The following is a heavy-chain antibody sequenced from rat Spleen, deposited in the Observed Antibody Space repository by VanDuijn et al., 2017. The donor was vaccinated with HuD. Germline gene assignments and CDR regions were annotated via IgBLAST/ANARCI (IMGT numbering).Heavy chain of an antibody. Sequence: EVQLVESDGGLVQPGRSLKLSCAASGFTFTDYYMAWVRQAPTKGLEWVATITYDGSSTYYRDSVKGRFTMSRDNAKSTLYLQMDSLRSEDTATYYCATDGQGARFAYWGQGTLVSVSS. V-gene: IGHV5-29*01. D-gene: IGHD5-1*01. J-gene: IGHJ3*01. CDR1: GFTFTDYY. CDR2: ITYDGSST. CDR3: ATDGQGARFAY.